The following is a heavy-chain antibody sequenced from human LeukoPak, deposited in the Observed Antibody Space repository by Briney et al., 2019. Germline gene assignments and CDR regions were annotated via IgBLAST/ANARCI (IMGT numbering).Heavy chain of an antibody. D-gene: IGHD1-14*01. CDR3: ARTPARRNHALNYFDY. Sequence: ASVKVSCKASGYTFTGYYMHWVRQAPGQGLEWMGRINPNSGGTNYAQKFQGRVTMTRDTSISTAYMELSRLRSDDTAVYYCARTPARRNHALNYFDYWGQGTLVTVSS. CDR1: GYTFTGYY. J-gene: IGHJ4*02. V-gene: IGHV1-2*06. CDR2: INPNSGGT.